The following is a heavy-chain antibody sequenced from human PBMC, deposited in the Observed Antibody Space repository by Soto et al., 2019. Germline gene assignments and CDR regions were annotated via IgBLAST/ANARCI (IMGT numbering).Heavy chain of an antibody. J-gene: IGHJ4*02. V-gene: IGHV3-74*01. CDR1: GFAFGSYW. D-gene: IGHD1-1*01. CDR2: ISQDGTIA. Sequence: EVQLVESGGGLVQPGGSLRLSCAASGFAFGSYWMHWVRQAPGKGLVWVSRISQDGTIATQADSVKGRFTISRDTAKNTLYLQMNSLRADDTAVYYCLRDQRHWNEFADQWGQGTLVTVSS. CDR3: LRDQRHWNEFADQ.